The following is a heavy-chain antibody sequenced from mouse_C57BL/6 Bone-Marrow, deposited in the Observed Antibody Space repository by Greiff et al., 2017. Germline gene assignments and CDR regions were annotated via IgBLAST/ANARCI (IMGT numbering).Heavy chain of an antibody. V-gene: IGHV1-9*01. J-gene: IGHJ2*01. Sequence: VQLQESGAELMKHGASVKLSCKASGYTFTGYWIEWVKQRPGQGLEWIGEIFPGNGSTTYNEKFKGKATFTADTSSNTAYMQLSSRTTEDAAIYYCAGHAFDYWGQGTTLTVSS. CDR1: GYTFTGYW. CDR3: AGHAFDY. CDR2: IFPGNGST.